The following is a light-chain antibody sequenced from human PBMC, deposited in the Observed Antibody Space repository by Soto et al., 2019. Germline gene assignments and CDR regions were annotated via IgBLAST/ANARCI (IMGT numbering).Light chain of an antibody. J-gene: IGKJ5*01. CDR1: QSVTTR. CDR2: GAS. V-gene: IGKV3-20*01. Sequence: IVFTQSPGTVSLSPGERVTLSCRASQSVTTRLAWYQHKPGQAPTLLMSGASNRASGVPVRFSGSGSGTDFTLTITRLEPEDFALYYCQQYGGSPITFGLGTRLEIK. CDR3: QQYGGSPIT.